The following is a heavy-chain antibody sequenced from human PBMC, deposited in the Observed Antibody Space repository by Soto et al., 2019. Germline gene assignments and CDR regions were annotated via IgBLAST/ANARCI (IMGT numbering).Heavy chain of an antibody. D-gene: IGHD2-15*01. Sequence: QVQLVESGGGLVKPGGSLRLSCAASGLTFSDYYMSWIRRAPGKGLEWVSYISSSGSTIYYADSVKGRFTISRDNAKNSLYLQMNSLRAEDTALYYCAGGGVYYYYYYMDVWGKGSTVTVSS. V-gene: IGHV3-11*01. CDR2: ISSSGSTI. CDR3: AGGGVYYYYYYMDV. CDR1: GLTFSDYY. J-gene: IGHJ6*03.